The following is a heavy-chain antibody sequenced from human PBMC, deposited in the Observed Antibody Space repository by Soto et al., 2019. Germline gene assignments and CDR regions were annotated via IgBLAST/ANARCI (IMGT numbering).Heavy chain of an antibody. CDR2: IEEDGTGK. CDR3: ASERGWRAVTQEPN. D-gene: IGHD4-17*01. Sequence: EVQVVESGGGLVQPGGSLRLSCTTSGFSFSNYWMSWVRQAPGKGLEWVANIEEDGTGKYYVDSVKGRFTISRDNAKNTMYLQMNSLGVEDTAVYYCASERGWRAVTQEPNWGQGTLVTVSS. V-gene: IGHV3-7*01. J-gene: IGHJ4*02. CDR1: GFSFSNYW.